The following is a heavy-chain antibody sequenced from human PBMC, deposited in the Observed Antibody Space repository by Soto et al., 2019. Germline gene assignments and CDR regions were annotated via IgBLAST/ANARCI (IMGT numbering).Heavy chain of an antibody. CDR2: ISAYNGNT. J-gene: IGHJ3*02. V-gene: IGHV1-18*01. Sequence: QVQLVQSGAEVKKPGASVKVSCKASGYTFTSYGISWVRQAPGQGLEGMGWISAYNGNTNYAQKLQGRVTMTTDTSTSTAYMELRSLRYDDTAVYYCARGFFRVEAMRQDAFDIWGQGTMVTVSS. CDR1: GYTFTSYG. D-gene: IGHD3-3*01. CDR3: ARGFFRVEAMRQDAFDI.